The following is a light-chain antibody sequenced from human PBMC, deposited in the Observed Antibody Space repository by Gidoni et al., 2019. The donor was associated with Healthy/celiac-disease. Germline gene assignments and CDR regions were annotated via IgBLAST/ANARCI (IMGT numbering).Light chain of an antibody. V-gene: IGKV2-28*01. CDR3: MQALQTPFT. Sequence: EIVMTQSPLSLPVTPGEPASISCRSSQSILHSNGYNYLDWYLQKPGQSPQLLIYLGSNRASGVPDRFSGSGSGTDFTLKISRVEAEDVGVYYCMQALQTPFTFGPGTKVDIK. J-gene: IGKJ3*01. CDR2: LGS. CDR1: QSILHSNGYNY.